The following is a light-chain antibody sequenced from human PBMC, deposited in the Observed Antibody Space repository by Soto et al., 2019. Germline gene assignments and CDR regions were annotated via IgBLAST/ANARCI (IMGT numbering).Light chain of an antibody. CDR1: SSNIGGNS. V-gene: IGLV1-51*01. J-gene: IGLJ1*01. CDR3: GSWDSSLSAYV. CDR2: DDN. Sequence: QSLLSQQASVSAAPGQKFTISCSGSSSNIGGNSVSWYQQLPGTAPKLLIYDDNKRPSGIPDRFSGSKSGTSATLGITGFQTGDEADYYCGSWDSSLSAYVFGTGTKV.